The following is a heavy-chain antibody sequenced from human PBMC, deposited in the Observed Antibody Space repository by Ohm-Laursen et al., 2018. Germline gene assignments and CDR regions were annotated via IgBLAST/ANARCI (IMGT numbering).Heavy chain of an antibody. CDR1: GYTFTDYH. J-gene: IGHJ4*02. D-gene: IGHD6-6*01. CDR2: IYPHTGGP. Sequence: SVKVSCKASGYTFTDYHIHWVRQAPGQGLEWMGWIYPHTGGPNYAQKFQGRVTMTRDMSMSTAYLEVSRLLSDDTAVYYCAAFPYIGSSASFWGQGTLVTVSS. CDR3: AAFPYIGSSASF. V-gene: IGHV1-2*02.